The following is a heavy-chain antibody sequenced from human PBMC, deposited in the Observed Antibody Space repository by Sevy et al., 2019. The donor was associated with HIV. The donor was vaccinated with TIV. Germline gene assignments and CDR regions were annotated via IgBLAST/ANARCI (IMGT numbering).Heavy chain of an antibody. CDR1: VFTFSDYY. J-gene: IGHJ6*02. D-gene: IGHD5-18*01. CDR3: ARGRRSLIHNYGMDV. Sequence: GGSLRLSCAASVFTFSDYYMSWIRQAPGKGLEWVSYISSSGSTIYYADSVKGRFTISRDNAKNSLYLQMNSLRAEDTAVYYCARGRRSLIHNYGMDVWGQGTTVTVSS. CDR2: ISSSGSTI. V-gene: IGHV3-11*01.